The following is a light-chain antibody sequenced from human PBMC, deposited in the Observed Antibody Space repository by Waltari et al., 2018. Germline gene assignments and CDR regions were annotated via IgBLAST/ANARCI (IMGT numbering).Light chain of an antibody. J-gene: IGLJ2*01. CDR3: QAWDSSTHVV. Sequence: SYELTQPPSVSVSPGRTASITCSGDKLGDKYASWYQQKPGQSPVLVIYQHNTRPSGIPERFSAANSGNTATLTISGTQAMDEADYYCQAWDSSTHVVFGGGTKLTVL. CDR2: QHN. V-gene: IGLV3-1*01. CDR1: KLGDKY.